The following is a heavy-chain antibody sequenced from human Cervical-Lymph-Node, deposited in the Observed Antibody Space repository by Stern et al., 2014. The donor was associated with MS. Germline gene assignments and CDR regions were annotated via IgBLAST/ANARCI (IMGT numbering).Heavy chain of an antibody. Sequence: QVQLQESGPGLVKPSETLSLTCTVSGGSISRYSWSWIRQPPGKGLEWIGYIYDSGNTNYNPSLKSRVTISVDTSKDRFSLKLSSVTAADTAVYYCARRGFRSSWLEYWGRGTLVTVSS. V-gene: IGHV4-59*01. J-gene: IGHJ4*02. CDR3: ARRGFRSSWLEY. CDR2: IYDSGNT. CDR1: GGSISRYS. D-gene: IGHD6-13*01.